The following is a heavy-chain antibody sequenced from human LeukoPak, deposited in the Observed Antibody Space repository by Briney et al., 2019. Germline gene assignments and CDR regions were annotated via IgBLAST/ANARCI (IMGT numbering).Heavy chain of an antibody. V-gene: IGHV4-59*01. Sequence: PSETLSPTCTVSGGSISSYYWSWIRQPPGKGLEWIGYIYYSGSTNYNPSLKSRVTISVDTSKNQFSLKLSSVTAADTAVYYCARLKIISSGTLDYWGQGALVTVSS. CDR2: IYYSGST. D-gene: IGHD1-1*01. J-gene: IGHJ4*02. CDR3: ARLKIISSGTLDY. CDR1: GGSISSYY.